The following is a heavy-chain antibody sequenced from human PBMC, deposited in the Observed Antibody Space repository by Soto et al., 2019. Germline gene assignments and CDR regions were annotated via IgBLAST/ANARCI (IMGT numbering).Heavy chain of an antibody. D-gene: IGHD6-19*01. Sequence: EVQLLESGGGLVQPGGSLTLSCAASGFTFSSYAMSWLRQAPGKGLEWVSAIDGTGDNTHYADSVKGRFTFSRDNSRNTLYLQMNGLRTEDTARYYCAKQVTGWFNDAFDVWGQGTLVTVSS. V-gene: IGHV3-23*01. CDR3: AKQVTGWFNDAFDV. CDR2: IDGTGDNT. CDR1: GFTFSSYA. J-gene: IGHJ3*01.